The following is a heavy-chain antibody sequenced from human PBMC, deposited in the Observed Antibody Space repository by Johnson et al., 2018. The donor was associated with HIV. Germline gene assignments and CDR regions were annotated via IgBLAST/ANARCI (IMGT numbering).Heavy chain of an antibody. CDR2: INWNGGST. V-gene: IGHV3-20*04. J-gene: IGHJ3*02. CDR3: ARGPGYSSCWYVNTDAFDM. Sequence: VQLVESGGGVVRPGGSLRLSCAASGFTIDDYGMSWVRQVPGKGLEWVSGINWNGGSTGYADSVKGRFTISRDNAKNSLYLQMNSLRAEDTALYYWARGPGYSSCWYVNTDAFDMWGQGTMVTVSS. CDR1: GFTIDDYG. D-gene: IGHD6-13*01.